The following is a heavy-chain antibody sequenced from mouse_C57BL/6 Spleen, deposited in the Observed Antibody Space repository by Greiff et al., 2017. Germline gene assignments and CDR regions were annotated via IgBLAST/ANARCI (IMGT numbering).Heavy chain of an antibody. Sequence: VQLQQSGPELVKPGASVKLSCKASGYTFTSYDINWVKQRPGQGLEWIGWIYPRDGSTKYNEKFKGKATLTVDTSSSTAYMELHSLTSEDSAVYFCARSSRGGTDYFDYWGQGTTLTVSS. J-gene: IGHJ2*01. CDR1: GYTFTSYD. CDR3: ARSSRGGTDYFDY. D-gene: IGHD1-1*01. V-gene: IGHV1-85*01. CDR2: IYPRDGST.